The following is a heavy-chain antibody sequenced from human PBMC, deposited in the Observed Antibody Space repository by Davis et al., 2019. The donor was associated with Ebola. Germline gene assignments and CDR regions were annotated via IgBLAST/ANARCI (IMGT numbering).Heavy chain of an antibody. D-gene: IGHD2-2*01. V-gene: IGHV3-15*07. J-gene: IGHJ6*02. CDR2: IKSKTDGGTT. CDR3: TTKDCSSTSCYENYYYGMDV. CDR1: GFTFSNAW. Sequence: GESLKISCAASGFTFSNAWMNWVRQAPGKGLEWVGRIKSKTDGGTTDYAAPVKGRFTISRDDSKNTLYLQMNSLKTEDTAVYYCTTKDCSSTSCYENYYYGMDVWGQGTTVTVSS.